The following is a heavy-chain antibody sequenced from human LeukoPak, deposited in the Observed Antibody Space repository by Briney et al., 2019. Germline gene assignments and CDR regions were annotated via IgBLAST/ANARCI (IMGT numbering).Heavy chain of an antibody. D-gene: IGHD3-9*01. CDR2: INPSGGST. CDR1: GYTFTSYY. J-gene: IGHJ4*02. Sequence: ASVKVSCKASGYTFTSYYMHWVRQAPGQGLEWMGIINPSGGSTSYAQKFQGRVTMTRDTPTSTVYMELSSLRSEDTAVYYCASGDILTGTRAYYFDYWGQGTLVTVSS. CDR3: ASGDILTGTRAYYFDY. V-gene: IGHV1-46*01.